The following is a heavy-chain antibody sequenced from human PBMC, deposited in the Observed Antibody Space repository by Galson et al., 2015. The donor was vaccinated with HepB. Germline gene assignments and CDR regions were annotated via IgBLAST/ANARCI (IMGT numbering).Heavy chain of an antibody. J-gene: IGHJ5*02. CDR3: ATGAGRQVNWFDP. D-gene: IGHD6-19*01. CDR2: IVPIFGTP. Sequence: SVKVSCKGSGDTFDSSSINWLRLAPGQGLQWMGRIVPIFGTPTYAQNFQDRVTITADDSTKTAYMELTSLRSDDTAVYYCATGAGRQVNWFDPWGRGTPVIVSS. V-gene: IGHV1-69*13. CDR1: GDTFDSSS.